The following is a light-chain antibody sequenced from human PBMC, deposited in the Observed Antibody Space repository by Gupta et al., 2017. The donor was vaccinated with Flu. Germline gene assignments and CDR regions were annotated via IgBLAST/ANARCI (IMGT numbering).Light chain of an antibody. V-gene: IGKV4-1*01. CDR3: QQDYTMGT. CDR1: QSVLYTYNNFNY. Sequence: DIVVTQSPDSLGVSLGERATIHCTSSQSVLYTYNNFNYLAWWQQRPVQPPKLIIYRASNRAYGVTDGFIGRGDVKDFTLTSRGRQDEAGAGYYRQQDYTMGTFGHGTKVDIK. CDR2: RAS. J-gene: IGKJ3*01.